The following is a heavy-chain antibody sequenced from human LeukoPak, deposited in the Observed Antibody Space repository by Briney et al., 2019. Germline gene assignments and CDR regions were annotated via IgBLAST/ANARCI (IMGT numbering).Heavy chain of an antibody. CDR3: ARGVYDILAGYRPYFFDY. V-gene: IGHV3-21*01. J-gene: IGHJ4*02. Sequence: KPGGSLRLSCAASGFTFSSYSMDWVRQAPGKGLEWVSSTSSRSSYKYYADSVKGRFTVSRDNGKNSLYLQMDSLRAEDTAVYYCARGVYDILAGYRPYFFDYWGQGTLVTVSS. D-gene: IGHD3-9*01. CDR2: TSSRSSYK. CDR1: GFTFSSYS.